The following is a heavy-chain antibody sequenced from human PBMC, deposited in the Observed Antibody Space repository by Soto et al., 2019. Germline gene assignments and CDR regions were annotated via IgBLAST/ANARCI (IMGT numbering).Heavy chain of an antibody. D-gene: IGHD2-15*01. CDR1: GDTFRTSA. J-gene: IGHJ4*02. V-gene: IGHV1-69*01. CDR3: ASMGNKYCSGGSCYSSLVY. CDR2: IIPIFATP. Sequence: QVQLVQSGSEVKKPGSSVKVSCKASGDTFRTSAINWVRQAPGQGLEWMGGIIPIFATPYYAQKFQGRLTITADESTSTAYMELSSRRFEDSAVFYCASMGNKYCSGGSCYSSLVYWGQGTLVTVSS.